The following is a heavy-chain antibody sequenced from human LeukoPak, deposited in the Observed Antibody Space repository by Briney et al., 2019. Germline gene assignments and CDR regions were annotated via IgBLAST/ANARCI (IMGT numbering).Heavy chain of an antibody. J-gene: IGHJ4*02. CDR1: GFTFSRYW. Sequence: GGSLRLSCAASGFTFSRYWMHWVRQAPGKGLMWVSRVNTDGTTTTYADSVKGRFTISGDNAKNTLYLQMNSLRVEDTAVYYCARDLSDYGDSWGQGSLVTVSS. V-gene: IGHV3-74*01. CDR2: VNTDGTTT. CDR3: ARDLSDYGDS.